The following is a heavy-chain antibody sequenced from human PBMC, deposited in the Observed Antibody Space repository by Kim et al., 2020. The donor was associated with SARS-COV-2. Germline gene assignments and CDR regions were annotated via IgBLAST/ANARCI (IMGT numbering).Heavy chain of an antibody. D-gene: IGHD3-16*01. J-gene: IGHJ5*02. V-gene: IGHV4-34*01. CDR2: SGST. CDR3: ARLRWFDP. Sequence: SGSTNYNPSLKSRVTISVDTSKNQFSLKLSSVTAADTAVYYCARLRWFDPWGQGTLVTVSS.